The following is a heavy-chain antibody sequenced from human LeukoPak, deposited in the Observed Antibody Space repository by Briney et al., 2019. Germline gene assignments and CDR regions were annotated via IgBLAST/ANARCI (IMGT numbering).Heavy chain of an antibody. V-gene: IGHV4-39*06. Sequence: SETLSLTCTVSGGSISSSSYYWGWIRQPPGKGLEWIGSIYYSGSAYYNPSLKSRVTISIDTSKNQFPLKLSSVTAADTAVYYCARAAKRYCSSTSCPPLRGYYFDYWGQGTLVTVSS. D-gene: IGHD2-2*01. J-gene: IGHJ4*02. CDR3: ARAAKRYCSSTSCPPLRGYYFDY. CDR2: IYYSGSA. CDR1: GGSISSSSYY.